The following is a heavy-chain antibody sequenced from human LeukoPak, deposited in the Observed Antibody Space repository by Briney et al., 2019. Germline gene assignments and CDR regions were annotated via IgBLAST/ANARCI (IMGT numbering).Heavy chain of an antibody. V-gene: IGHV3-23*01. CDR1: GFTFSSYA. D-gene: IGHD1-26*01. J-gene: IGHJ4*02. CDR3: ARGAYSGSYFDY. CDR2: ISGSGGST. Sequence: GGSLRLSCAASGFTFSSYAMSWVRQAPGKGLEWVSAISGSGGSTYYADSVKGRFTISRDNSKNTLYLQMNSLGAEDTAVYYCARGAYSGSYFDYWGQGTLVTVSS.